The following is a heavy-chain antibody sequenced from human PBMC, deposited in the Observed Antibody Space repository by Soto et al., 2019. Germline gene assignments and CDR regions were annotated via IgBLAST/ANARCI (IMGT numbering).Heavy chain of an antibody. CDR1: GGSLSSHY. V-gene: IGHV4-59*11. CDR2: VYFSGNT. D-gene: IGHD6-25*01. J-gene: IGHJ5*02. Sequence: SETLSLTCTVSGGSLSSHYWTWIRQSPGKGLEWIGYVYFSGNTNYNPSLKSRVTISIDTSKNQFSLRLASVTAAGTAFYYCGSVRPSGYVLSWGQGTLVTVSS. CDR3: GSVRPSGYVLS.